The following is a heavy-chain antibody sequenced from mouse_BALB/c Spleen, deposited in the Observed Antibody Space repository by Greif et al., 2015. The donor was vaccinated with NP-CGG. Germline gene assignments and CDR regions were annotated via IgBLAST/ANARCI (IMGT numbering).Heavy chain of an antibody. D-gene: IGHD4-1*01. J-gene: IGHJ4*01. CDR1: GYTFTDYY. V-gene: IGHV1-84*02. Sequence: QVQLQQSGPELVKPGASVKISCKASGYTFTDYYINWVNQKPGQGLEWIGWIYPGSGNTKYNEKFKGKATLTVDTSSSTAYTQFSSLTSEDTAVYFCARRTGTEAMDYWGQGTSVTVSS. CDR2: IYPGSGNT. CDR3: ARRTGTEAMDY.